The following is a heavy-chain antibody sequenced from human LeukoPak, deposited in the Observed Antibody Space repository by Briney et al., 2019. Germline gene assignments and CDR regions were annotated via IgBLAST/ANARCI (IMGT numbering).Heavy chain of an antibody. CDR1: GFTFSSYG. V-gene: IGHV3-33*06. J-gene: IGHJ4*02. CDR2: IWDDGSSK. CDR3: AKPTRGSGSFLIDF. Sequence: PGGSLRLSCAASGFTFSSYGMHWARQAPGKGLEWVAVIWDDGSSKYYGDSVKGRLTISRDNSKNTLYLQMNSLRAEDTAVYYCAKPTRGSGSFLIDFWGQGTLVTVSS. D-gene: IGHD1-26*01.